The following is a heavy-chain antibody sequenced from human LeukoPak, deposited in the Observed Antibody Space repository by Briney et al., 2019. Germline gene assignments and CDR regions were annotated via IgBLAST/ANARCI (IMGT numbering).Heavy chain of an antibody. CDR1: GGSISSYY. J-gene: IGHJ1*01. V-gene: IGHV4-59*01. D-gene: IGHD1-14*01. CDR3: ARGWVGPDSPSEYLHF. CDR2: IYYSGST. Sequence: SETLSLTCTVSGGSISSYYWSWIRQPPGKGLEWIGYIYYSGSTNYNPSLKSRVTISVDTSKNQFSLKLSSVTAADTAIYYCARGWVGPDSPSEYLHFWGQGTLVTV.